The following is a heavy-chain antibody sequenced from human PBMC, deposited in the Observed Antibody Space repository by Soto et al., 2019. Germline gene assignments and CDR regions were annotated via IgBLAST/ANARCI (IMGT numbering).Heavy chain of an antibody. D-gene: IGHD6-6*01. CDR3: ARDCGEQIVRRGFYYYYMDV. CDR1: GFAFSSFS. J-gene: IGHJ6*03. CDR2: ISSGGSSM. Sequence: EVQLVESGGGLVKPGGSLRLSCAASGFAFSSFSMNWVRQAPGKGLGWVAFISSGGSSMYYADSVKGRFSISRDNAKNSLFLQMNSVRAEDTAVYYCARDCGEQIVRRGFYYYYMDVWGTGTTVTVAS. V-gene: IGHV3-21*01.